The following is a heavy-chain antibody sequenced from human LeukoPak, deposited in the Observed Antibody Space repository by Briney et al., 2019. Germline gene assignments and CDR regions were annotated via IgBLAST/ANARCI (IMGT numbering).Heavy chain of an antibody. CDR2: ISAYNGNT. CDR3: ASGDIPPRSYYSSGMDV. D-gene: IGHD7-27*01. CDR1: GYTFTSYG. Sequence: ASVKVSCKASGYTFTSYGISWVRQAPGQGLEWMGWISAYNGNTNYSQKLQGRVTMTTDTSTSTAYMELRSLRSDDTAVYYCASGDIPPRSYYSSGMDVWGQGTTVTVSS. J-gene: IGHJ6*02. V-gene: IGHV1-18*01.